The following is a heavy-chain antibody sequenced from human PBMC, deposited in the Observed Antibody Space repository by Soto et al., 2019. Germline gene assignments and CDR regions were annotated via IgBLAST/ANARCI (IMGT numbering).Heavy chain of an antibody. CDR1: GGSFSGYY. V-gene: IGHV4-34*01. J-gene: IGHJ4*02. Sequence: SETLSLTCAAYGGSFSGYYWSWIRQPPGKGLGWIGEINHSGSTNYNPSLKSRVTISVDTSKNQFSLKLSSVTAADTAVYYCASIVATIAPSNVDYWGQGTLVTVSS. CDR2: INHSGST. CDR3: ASIVATIAPSNVDY. D-gene: IGHD5-12*01.